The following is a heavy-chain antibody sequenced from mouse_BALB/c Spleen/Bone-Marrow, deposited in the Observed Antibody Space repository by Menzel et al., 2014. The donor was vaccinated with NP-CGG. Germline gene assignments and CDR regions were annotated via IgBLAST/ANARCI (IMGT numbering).Heavy chain of an antibody. V-gene: IGHV1-87*01. D-gene: IGHD1-1*01. CDR1: GYTFTSYW. CDR3: ARRYGSSYCWYFDV. J-gene: IGHJ1*01. Sequence: QVQLQQPGTVLARPGASVKMSCKASGYTFTSYWMHWVKQRPGQGLEWIGAIYPGDGDTRYTQKFKGKATLTADKSSSTAYMQLSSLASEDSAVYYCARRYGSSYCWYFDVWGAGTTVTVSS. CDR2: IYPGDGDT.